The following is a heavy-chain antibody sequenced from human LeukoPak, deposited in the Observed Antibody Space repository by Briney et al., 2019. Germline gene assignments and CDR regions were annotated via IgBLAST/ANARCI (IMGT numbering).Heavy chain of an antibody. CDR1: GGSISSSSYC. CDR2: IYYSGST. CDR3: ARQGTYDSSGYYYVGIDY. Sequence: SETLSLTCTVSGGSISSSSYCCGWVRQPPGKGLEWSVSIYYSGSTYYNPSLKSRVTISVDTSKNQFSLKLSSVTAADTAVYYCARQGTYDSSGYYYVGIDYWGQGTLVTVSS. V-gene: IGHV4-39*01. D-gene: IGHD3-22*01. J-gene: IGHJ4*02.